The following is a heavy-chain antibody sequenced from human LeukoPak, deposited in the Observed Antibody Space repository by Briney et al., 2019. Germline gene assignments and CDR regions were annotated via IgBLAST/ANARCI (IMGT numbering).Heavy chain of an antibody. CDR2: ISSSGST. CDR3: ARGKGDKFYYGSAYMDV. V-gene: IGHV4-61*02. D-gene: IGHD3-10*01. Sequence: SETLSLTCTVSGDSISSGDYYWSWIRQPAGKGLEWIGRISSSGSTNYNPSLKSRVTMSVDTSKKQFSLRLSSVTAADTAVYYCARGKGDKFYYGSAYMDVWGKGTTVTISS. J-gene: IGHJ6*03. CDR1: GDSISSGDYY.